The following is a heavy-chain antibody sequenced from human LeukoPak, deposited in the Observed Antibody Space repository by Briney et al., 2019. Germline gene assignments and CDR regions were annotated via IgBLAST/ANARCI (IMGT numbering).Heavy chain of an antibody. V-gene: IGHV3-7*03. CDR3: ARDSGWWRFDF. D-gene: IGHD6-13*01. CDR2: IKEDGSEK. J-gene: IGHJ4*02. Sequence: GGSLRLSCAASGLNFSCRWMNWVRQAPGQGLEWVASIKEDGSEKHYVDSVKGRLTISRDNGKNSLYLQMNSLRAEDTAVYYCARDSGWWRFDFWGQGTLVTVSS. CDR1: GLNFSCRW.